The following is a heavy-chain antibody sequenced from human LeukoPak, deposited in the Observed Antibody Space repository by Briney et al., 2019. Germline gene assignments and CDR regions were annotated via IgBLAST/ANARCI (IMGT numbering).Heavy chain of an antibody. CDR2: ISSSGSTI. CDR1: GFTFSDYY. CDR3: ARDRHYCSSTSCRVRGYGFWSGYYMGGNFDY. D-gene: IGHD3-3*01. V-gene: IGHV3-11*01. J-gene: IGHJ4*02. Sequence: GGSLRLSCAASGFTFSDYYMSWIRQAPGKGLEWVSYISSSGSTIYYADSVKGRFTISRDNAKNSLYLQMNSLRAEDTAVYYCARDRHYCSSTSCRVRGYGFWSGYYMGGNFDYWGQGTLVTVSS.